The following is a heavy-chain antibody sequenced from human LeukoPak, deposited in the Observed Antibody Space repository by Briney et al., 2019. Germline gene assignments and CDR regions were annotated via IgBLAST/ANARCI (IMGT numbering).Heavy chain of an antibody. CDR2: IYYSGST. CDR1: GGSISSSSYY. Sequence: PSETLSLTCTVSGGSISSSSYYWGWIRQPPGKGLEWIGSIYYSGSTYYNPSLKSRVTISVDRSKNQFSLKLSSVTAADTAVYYCASEVATHLQIDYWGQGTLVTVSS. D-gene: IGHD5-12*01. V-gene: IGHV4-39*07. J-gene: IGHJ4*02. CDR3: ASEVATHLQIDY.